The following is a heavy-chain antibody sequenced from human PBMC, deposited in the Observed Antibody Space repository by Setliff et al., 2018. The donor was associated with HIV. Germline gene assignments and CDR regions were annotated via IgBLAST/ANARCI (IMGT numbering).Heavy chain of an antibody. CDR2: IFSSGST. D-gene: IGHD3-10*01. V-gene: IGHV4-4*09. CDR1: GGSISSYC. CDR3: ARRIDNSGSFPDKNWFDT. Sequence: TSETLSLTCTVSGGSISSYCWNWIRQSPGRGLEWIGFIFSSGSTKYNPSLRSRVTMSIDTSKNQFSLKLTSVTAADTAVYYCARRIDNSGSFPDKNWFDTWGQGSLVTVSS. J-gene: IGHJ5*02.